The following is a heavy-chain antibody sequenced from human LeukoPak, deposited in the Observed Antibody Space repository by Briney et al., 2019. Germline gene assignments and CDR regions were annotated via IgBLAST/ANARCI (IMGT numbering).Heavy chain of an antibody. CDR2: ISWNSGSI. Sequence: AGGSLRLSCAASGFTFDDYAMHWVRQAPGKGLEWVSGISWNSGSIGYADSVKGRFTISRDNAKNSLYLQMNSLRAEDTAVYYCARDLWLVGTDYWGQGTLVTVSS. D-gene: IGHD6-19*01. CDR3: ARDLWLVGTDY. V-gene: IGHV3-9*01. J-gene: IGHJ4*02. CDR1: GFTFDDYA.